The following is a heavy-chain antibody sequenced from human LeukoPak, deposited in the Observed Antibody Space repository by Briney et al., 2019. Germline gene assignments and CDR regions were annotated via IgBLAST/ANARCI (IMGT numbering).Heavy chain of an antibody. J-gene: IGHJ5*02. V-gene: IGHV4-38-2*02. Sequence: KASETLSLTCTVSGYSISSGYYWGWIRQPPGKGLEWIGSIYHSGSTYYNPSLKSRVTISVDTSKNQFSLKLSSVTAADTAVYYCASGGISAKYSSSFSWGQGTLVTVSS. CDR2: IYHSGST. CDR3: ASGGISAKYSSSFS. CDR1: GYSISSGYY. D-gene: IGHD6-13*01.